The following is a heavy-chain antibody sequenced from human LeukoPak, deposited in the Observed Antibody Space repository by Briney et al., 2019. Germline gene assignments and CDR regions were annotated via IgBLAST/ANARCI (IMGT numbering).Heavy chain of an antibody. CDR3: ARGLPYDSSGYYPFDY. CDR2: INSDGSFT. J-gene: IGHJ4*02. CDR1: GFTFSTYW. V-gene: IGHV3-74*01. Sequence: GGSLRLSCAASGFTFSTYWMHWVRQAPGKGLMCVSRINSDGSFTIYADSVKGRFTISRDNAKNTLYLQMNSLRAEDAAVYFCARGLPYDSSGYYPFDYWGQGTLVTVSS. D-gene: IGHD3-22*01.